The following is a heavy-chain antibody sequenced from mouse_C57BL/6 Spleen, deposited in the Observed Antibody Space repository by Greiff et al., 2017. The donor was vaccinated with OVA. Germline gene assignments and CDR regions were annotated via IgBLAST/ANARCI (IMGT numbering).Heavy chain of an antibody. CDR3: ARRGIYDYDAGFAY. J-gene: IGHJ3*01. Sequence: VRLQQSGPELVKPGASVKISCKASGYAFSSSWMNWVKQRPGKGLEWIGRIYPGDGDTNYNGKFKGKATLTADKSSSTAYMQLSSLTSEDSAVYFCARRGIYDYDAGFAYWGQGTLVTVSA. CDR1: GYAFSSSW. V-gene: IGHV1-82*01. CDR2: IYPGDGDT. D-gene: IGHD2-4*01.